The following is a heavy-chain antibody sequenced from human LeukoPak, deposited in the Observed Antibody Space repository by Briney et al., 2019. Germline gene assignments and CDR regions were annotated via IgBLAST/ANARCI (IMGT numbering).Heavy chain of an antibody. CDR2: INPNSGDT. J-gene: IGHJ6*02. CDR1: VYTFTGYY. Sequence: ASVKVSCKASVYTFTGYYLHWVRQAPGQGLEWMGWINPNSGDTNYAQKFQGRVTMTRDTSISTAYMELSSLRYEDTAVYYCARGPYDYYYHGMDVWGQGTTVTVSS. V-gene: IGHV1-2*02. CDR3: ARGPYDYYYHGMDV. D-gene: IGHD4-17*01.